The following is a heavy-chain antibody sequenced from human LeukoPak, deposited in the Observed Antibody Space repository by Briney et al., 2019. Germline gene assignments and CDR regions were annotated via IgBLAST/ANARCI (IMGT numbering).Heavy chain of an antibody. CDR2: IKEDGSEK. D-gene: IGHD5-18*01. J-gene: IGHJ4*02. CDR3: ARAPQSWVQPNY. V-gene: IGHV3-7*01. CDR1: GFMFSSYW. Sequence: GGSLRLSCAASGFMFSSYWMSWVRQAPGKGLEWVADIKEDGSEKSYVDSVKGRFTISRDNAKNSLYLQMNTLRAEDTAVYYCARAPQSWVQPNYWGQGTLVTVSS.